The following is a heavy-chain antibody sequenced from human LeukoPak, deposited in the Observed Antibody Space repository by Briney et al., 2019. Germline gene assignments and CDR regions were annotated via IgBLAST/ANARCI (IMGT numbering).Heavy chain of an antibody. D-gene: IGHD6-19*01. CDR1: GFTFSSYA. V-gene: IGHV3-23*01. J-gene: IGHJ4*02. CDR3: AKVNGVSVAGYFDY. Sequence: GGSLRLSCAASGFTFSSYAMSCVRQAPGKGLEWVSAISGSGGSTYYADSVKGRFTISRDNSKNTLYLQMNSLRAEDTAVYYCAKVNGVSVAGYFDYWGQGTLVTVSS. CDR2: ISGSGGST.